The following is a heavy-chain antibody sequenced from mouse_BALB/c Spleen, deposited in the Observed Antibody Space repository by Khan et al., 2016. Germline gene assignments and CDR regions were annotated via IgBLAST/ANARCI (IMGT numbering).Heavy chain of an antibody. CDR2: IYPGSGST. CDR1: GYTFTDYA. CDR3: ARSLDY. Sequence: QVQLQQSGPELVKPGASVKMSCKASGYTFTDYAISWVKQRTGQGLEWIGEIYPGSGSTYYNEKFKGKATLTADKSSNTAYMQLSSLTSEDSAVYVCARSLDYWGQGTSVTVSS. J-gene: IGHJ4*01. V-gene: IGHV1-77*01.